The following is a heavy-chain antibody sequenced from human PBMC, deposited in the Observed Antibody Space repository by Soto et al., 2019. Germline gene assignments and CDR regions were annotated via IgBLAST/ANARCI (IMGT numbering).Heavy chain of an antibody. D-gene: IGHD6-19*01. V-gene: IGHV2-5*02. J-gene: IGHJ4*02. CDR1: GFSLSSTRMA. Sequence: QITLKESGPPLVKPTQTLTLTCTFSGFSLSSTRMAVGWIHQPPGKALEWLALIYWDDDKRYSPFLKSRLTIXXXTXXNQVVLTMSNMDPVDTARYYCAHIVVAGLGYYFDYWGQGTLVTVFS. CDR2: IYWDDDK. CDR3: AHIVVAGLGYYFDY.